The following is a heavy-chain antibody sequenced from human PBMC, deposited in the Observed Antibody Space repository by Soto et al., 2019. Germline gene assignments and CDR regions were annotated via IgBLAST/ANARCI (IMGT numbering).Heavy chain of an antibody. J-gene: IGHJ3*02. V-gene: IGHV1-69*02. D-gene: IGHD1-1*01. CDR2: IIPSLGIT. Sequence: SVKVSCKASGYTFTSYLIHWVRQAPGQGLEWMGRIIPSLGITSYAQKFQGRVTITADKSTSTAYMELSSLRSEDTAVYYCARVERGTATTVVDAFDIWGPGTMVTVSS. CDR3: ARVERGTATTVVDAFDI. CDR1: GYTFTSYL.